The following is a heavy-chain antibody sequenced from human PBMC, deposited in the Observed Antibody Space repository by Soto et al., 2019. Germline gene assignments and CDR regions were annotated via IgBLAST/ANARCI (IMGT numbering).Heavy chain of an antibody. Sequence: ASVKVSCKASGCTFTGYYMHWVRQAPGQGLEWMGWINPNSGDTNYVQKFQGRVTMTRDTSISTAYMELSRLRSDDTAVYYCARDRRIAVAGLNWFDPWGQGTLVTVSS. CDR2: INPNSGDT. V-gene: IGHV1-2*02. CDR3: ARDRRIAVAGLNWFDP. CDR1: GCTFTGYY. D-gene: IGHD6-19*01. J-gene: IGHJ5*02.